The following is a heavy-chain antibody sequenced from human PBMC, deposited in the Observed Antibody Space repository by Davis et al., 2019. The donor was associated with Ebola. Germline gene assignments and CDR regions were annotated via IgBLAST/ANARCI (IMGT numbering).Heavy chain of an antibody. V-gene: IGHV3-7*01. CDR3: ARSPGVTTFLGY. CDR2: IKQDGSEK. Sequence: GESLKISCAASGFTFSSYWMSWVRQAPGKGLEWVANIKQDGSEKYYVDSVKGRFTISRDNAKNSLYLQMNSLRAEDTAVYYCARSPGVTTFLGYWGQGTLVTVSS. CDR1: GFTFSSYW. J-gene: IGHJ4*02. D-gene: IGHD4-17*01.